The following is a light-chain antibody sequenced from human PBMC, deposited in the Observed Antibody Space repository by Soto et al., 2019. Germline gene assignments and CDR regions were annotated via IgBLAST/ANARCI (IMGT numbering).Light chain of an antibody. CDR1: QYIGRY. CDR3: QQLNSYPLVT. J-gene: IGKJ5*01. CDR2: AAS. Sequence: DIQMTQSPSSLSASVGDRVTITCRAGQYIGRYLNWYQQKPGKAPKLLIYAASSLHSGVPSRFSGSGSGTDFTLTISSLQPEDFATYYCQQLNSYPLVTFGQGTRLEIK. V-gene: IGKV1-39*01.